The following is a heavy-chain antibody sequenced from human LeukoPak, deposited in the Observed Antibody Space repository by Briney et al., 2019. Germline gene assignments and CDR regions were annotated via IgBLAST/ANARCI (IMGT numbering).Heavy chain of an antibody. CDR1: GYTFTGYY. Sequence: ASVKVSCKASGYTFTGYYMHWVRQAPGQGLEWMRWINPNSGGTNYAQKFQGRVTMTRDTSISTAYMELSRLRSDDTAVYYCARDKYDFWSGEYYYYMDVWGKGTTVTVSS. D-gene: IGHD3-3*01. V-gene: IGHV1-2*02. CDR2: INPNSGGT. J-gene: IGHJ6*03. CDR3: ARDKYDFWSGEYYYYMDV.